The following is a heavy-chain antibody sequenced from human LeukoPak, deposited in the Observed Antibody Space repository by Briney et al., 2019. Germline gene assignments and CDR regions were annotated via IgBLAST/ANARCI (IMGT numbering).Heavy chain of an antibody. CDR3: TRGGSGSYSRDYYYMDV. CDR1: GFTFGDYA. J-gene: IGHJ6*03. CDR2: IRSKAYGGTT. Sequence: GRSLRLSCTASGFTFGDYAMSWVRQAPGKGLEWVGFIRSKAYGGTTEYAASVKGRFTISRDDSKSIAYLQMNSLKTEDTAVYYCTRGGSGSYSRDYYYMDVWGNGTTVTVSS. V-gene: IGHV3-49*04. D-gene: IGHD3-10*01.